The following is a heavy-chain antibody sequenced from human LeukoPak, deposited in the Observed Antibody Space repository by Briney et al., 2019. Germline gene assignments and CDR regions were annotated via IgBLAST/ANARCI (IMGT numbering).Heavy chain of an antibody. D-gene: IGHD2-15*01. J-gene: IGHJ4*02. CDR2: IYYSGNT. Sequence: PGGSLRLSCAASGFTFSSYAMSWVRQPPGKGLDWIGSIYYSGNTYYNPSLKSRVTISVDTSKNQFSLRLNSVTAADTAVYYCARLSARSFSYYFDYWGQGTLVTVSS. CDR1: GFTFSSYA. CDR3: ARLSARSFSYYFDY. V-gene: IGHV4-39*01.